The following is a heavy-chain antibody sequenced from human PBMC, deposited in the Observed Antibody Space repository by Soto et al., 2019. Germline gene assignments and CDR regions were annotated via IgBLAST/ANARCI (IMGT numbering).Heavy chain of an antibody. D-gene: IGHD3-9*01. CDR1: GYTFTSYG. Sequence: ASVKVSCKASGYTFTSYGISWVRQAPGQGLEWMGWISAYNGNTNYAQKLQGRVTMTTDTSTSTAYMELRSLRSDDTAVYYCAIGDDILTGYFHFDYWGQGTLVTVSS. CDR3: AIGDDILTGYFHFDY. J-gene: IGHJ4*02. V-gene: IGHV1-18*01. CDR2: ISAYNGNT.